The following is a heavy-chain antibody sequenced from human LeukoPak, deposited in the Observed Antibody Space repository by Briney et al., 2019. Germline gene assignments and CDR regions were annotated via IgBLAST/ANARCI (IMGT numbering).Heavy chain of an antibody. CDR2: ISYDGSNE. V-gene: IGHV3-30-3*01. CDR1: GFTFSSYT. J-gene: IGHJ5*02. Sequence: GGSLRLSCAASGFTFSSYTMHWVRQAPGKGLEWVAVISYDGSNEYYADSVKGRFTLSRDNSKNTLNLQMNSLRAEDTAVYYCARDGASLIWFDPWGQGTLVTVSS. D-gene: IGHD1-26*01. CDR3: ARDGASLIWFDP.